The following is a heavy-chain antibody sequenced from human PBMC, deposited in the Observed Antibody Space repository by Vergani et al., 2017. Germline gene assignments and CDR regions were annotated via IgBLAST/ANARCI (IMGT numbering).Heavy chain of an antibody. Sequence: QVQLQESGPGLVKPSETLSLTCTVSGGSISSYYWSWIRQPPGKGLEWIGYIYYSGSTNYNPSLKRRITISVDTSKNQFSLKLSSVTAADTAVYYCAGSRIYYGAGSPDYWGQGTLVTVSS. CDR2: IYYSGST. CDR3: AGSRIYYGAGSPDY. V-gene: IGHV4-59*01. D-gene: IGHD3-10*01. J-gene: IGHJ4*02. CDR1: GGSISSYY.